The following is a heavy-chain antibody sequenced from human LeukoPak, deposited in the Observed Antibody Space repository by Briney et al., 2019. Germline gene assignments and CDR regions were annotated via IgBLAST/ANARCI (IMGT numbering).Heavy chain of an antibody. CDR1: GGTFSSYA. V-gene: IGHV1-69*06. J-gene: IGHJ5*02. D-gene: IGHD3-9*01. Sequence: GASVKVSCKASGGTFSSYAISWVRQAPGQGLEWMGGIIPIFGTANYAQKFQGRVTITADKSTSTAYMELSSLRSEDTAVYYCARVQHDYDILTGYRHDSNWFDPWGQGTLVTVSS. CDR2: IIPIFGTA. CDR3: ARVQHDYDILTGYRHDSNWFDP.